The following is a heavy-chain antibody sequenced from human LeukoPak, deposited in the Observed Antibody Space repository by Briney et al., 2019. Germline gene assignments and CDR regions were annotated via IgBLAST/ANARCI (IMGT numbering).Heavy chain of an antibody. J-gene: IGHJ3*02. CDR1: GYTFTGYY. CDR2: INPNSGGT. D-gene: IGHD3-10*01. V-gene: IGHV1-2*06. Sequence: ASVKVSCKASGYTFTGYYTHWVRQAPGQGLEWMGRINPNSGGTNYAQKFQGRVTMTRDTSISTAYMELSRLRSDDTAVYYCARDSRFGDAFDIWGQGTMVTVSS. CDR3: ARDSRFGDAFDI.